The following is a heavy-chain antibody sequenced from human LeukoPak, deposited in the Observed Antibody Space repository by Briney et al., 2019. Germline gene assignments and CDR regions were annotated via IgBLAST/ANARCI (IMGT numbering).Heavy chain of an antibody. CDR3: ARHLYGGKLADY. Sequence: PGGSLRLSCAASGFTFSNFWMHWVRQAPGKGLVWVSRINSDGSSTSYADSVKGRFTISRDNAKNTLYLQMNSLRAEDTAVYYCARHLYGGKLADYWGQGTLVTVSS. CDR1: GFTFSNFW. CDR2: INSDGSST. D-gene: IGHD4-23*01. J-gene: IGHJ4*02. V-gene: IGHV3-74*01.